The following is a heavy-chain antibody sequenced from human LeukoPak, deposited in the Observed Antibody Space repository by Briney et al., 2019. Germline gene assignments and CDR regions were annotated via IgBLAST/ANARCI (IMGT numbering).Heavy chain of an antibody. Sequence: GGSLRLSCAAYGFSLSGYWMSWVRQAPGKGLEWVSGIIDSGESTYYANFAKGRFTISRDNSNNTLYLQMNSLRAEDTAVYYCAKLGGQELHNYYVAVCGKGTTVAVSS. D-gene: IGHD3-16*01. CDR1: GFSLSGYW. CDR2: IIDSGEST. J-gene: IGHJ6*03. V-gene: IGHV3-23*01. CDR3: AKLGGQELHNYYVAV.